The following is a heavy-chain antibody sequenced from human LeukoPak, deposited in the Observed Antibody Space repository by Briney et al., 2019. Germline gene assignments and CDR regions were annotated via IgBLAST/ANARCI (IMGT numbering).Heavy chain of an antibody. J-gene: IGHJ3*02. D-gene: IGHD2-8*01. CDR2: IYHTGST. V-gene: IGHV4-4*02. CDR3: ARFRRGVYAFDI. Sequence: SETLSLTCVVSGGSISATNWWSWVRQPPGKGLEWIGEIYHTGSTNYSPSLKSRVTISVDTSKNSFSLNLNSVTAADTAMYYCARFRRGVYAFDIWGQGTMVTVSS. CDR1: GGSISATNW.